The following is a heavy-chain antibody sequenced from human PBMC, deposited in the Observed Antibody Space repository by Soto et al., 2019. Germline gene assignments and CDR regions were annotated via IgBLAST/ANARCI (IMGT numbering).Heavy chain of an antibody. CDR1: GDSTSTYY. J-gene: IGHJ4*02. CDR2: IHYSGGT. Sequence: SEILSLTCTVSGDSTSTYYWSWIRQPPGKGLEWIGHIHYSGGTNYNPSLKSRVTISVDTSKSHLSLKLSSVTPADTAVYYCARDFRRGFSYGYIGYFDYWVQGTLVTVSS. D-gene: IGHD5-18*01. V-gene: IGHV4-59*01. CDR3: ARDFRRGFSYGYIGYFDY.